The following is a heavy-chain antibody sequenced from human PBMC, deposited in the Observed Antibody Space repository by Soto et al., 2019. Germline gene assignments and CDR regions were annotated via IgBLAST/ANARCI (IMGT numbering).Heavy chain of an antibody. J-gene: IGHJ4*02. Sequence: QVHLQESGPGLVKPSGTLSLTCAVSGGSITTNWWSWVRQPPGKGLEWIGEIYHSGTTNYNPSLRGRDTISVDKSNHQFSLILNSVTAADSAIYYCARHIAVPRTRGFDYWGQGNLVTVSS. V-gene: IGHV4-4*02. CDR2: IYHSGTT. D-gene: IGHD6-19*01. CDR3: ARHIAVPRTRGFDY. CDR1: GGSITTNW.